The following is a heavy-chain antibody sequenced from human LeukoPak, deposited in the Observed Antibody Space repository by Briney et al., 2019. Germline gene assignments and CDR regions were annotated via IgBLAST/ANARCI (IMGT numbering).Heavy chain of an antibody. CDR2: ISSSGST. V-gene: IGHV3-11*01. CDR1: GFTFSDYY. D-gene: IGHD1-26*01. J-gene: IGHJ4*02. Sequence: GGSLRLSCAASGFTFSDYYMSWIRQAPGKGLEWVSYISSSGSTYYADSVKGRFTISRDNSKNTLYLQMNSLRAEDTAVYYCAKEGELLHPDDYWGQGTLVTVSS. CDR3: AKEGELLHPDDY.